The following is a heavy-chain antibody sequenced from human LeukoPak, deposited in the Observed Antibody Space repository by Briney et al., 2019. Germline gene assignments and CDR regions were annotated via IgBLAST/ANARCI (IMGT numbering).Heavy chain of an antibody. V-gene: IGHV1-69*06. CDR1: GGTFSSYA. J-gene: IGHJ4*02. CDR3: ASLAVAGTDADY. D-gene: IGHD6-19*01. Sequence: ASVKVSCEASGGTFSSYAISWVRQAPGQGLEWMGGIIPIFGTANYAQRFQGRVTITADKSTSTAYMELSSLRSEDTAVYYCASLAVAGTDADYWGQGTLVTVSS. CDR2: IIPIFGTA.